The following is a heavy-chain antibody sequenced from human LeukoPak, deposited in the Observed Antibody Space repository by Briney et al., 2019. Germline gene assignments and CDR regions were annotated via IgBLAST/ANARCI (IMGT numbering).Heavy chain of an antibody. D-gene: IGHD3-9*01. CDR2: IKQDGSEK. Sequence: GGSLRLSCAASGFTFSSYWMSWVRQAPGKGLEWVANIKQDGSEKYYVDSVKGRFTISRDNAKNSLYLQMNSLRAEDTAVYYCARCIPPYYDILTGYSPVFGLNYWGQGTLVTVSS. V-gene: IGHV3-7*01. CDR1: GFTFSSYW. CDR3: ARCIPPYYDILTGYSPVFGLNY. J-gene: IGHJ4*02.